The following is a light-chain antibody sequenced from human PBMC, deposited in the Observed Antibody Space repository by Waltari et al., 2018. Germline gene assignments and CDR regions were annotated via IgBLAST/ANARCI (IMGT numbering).Light chain of an antibody. Sequence: DIVMTQYPDSLAVSLGERATINCRSSQSVLYSANQRNCLGWYQQKPGQPPKLLIYWASTRESGVPDRFSGSGSGTDFTLTISTLQAEDVAIYYCQQYYSPPQTFGQGTKLEIK. CDR2: WAS. J-gene: IGKJ2*01. CDR3: QQYYSPPQT. CDR1: QSVLYSANQRNC. V-gene: IGKV4-1*01.